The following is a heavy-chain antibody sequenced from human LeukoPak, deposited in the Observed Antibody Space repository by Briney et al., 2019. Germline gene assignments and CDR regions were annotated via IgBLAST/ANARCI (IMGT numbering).Heavy chain of an antibody. CDR1: GFTFSSYG. J-gene: IGHJ3*02. CDR2: ISYHGSNK. V-gene: IGHV3-30*18. D-gene: IGHD1-26*01. CDR3: AKDDGGSPPDAFDI. Sequence: GGSLRLSCAASGFTFSSYGMHWVRQAPGKGLEWVAVISYHGSNKYYADSVKGRFAISRDSSKNTLYLQMNGLRGDDTAIYYCAKDDGGSPPDAFDIWGQGTLVSVSS.